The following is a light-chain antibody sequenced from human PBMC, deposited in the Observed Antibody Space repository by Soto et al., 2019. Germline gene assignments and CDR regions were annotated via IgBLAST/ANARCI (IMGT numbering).Light chain of an antibody. CDR1: QSVSSSY. V-gene: IGKV3D-20*02. CDR2: GAS. CDR3: QQRSNWPPLT. Sequence: ALTQSPGTLSSSPGERATLSCRASQSVSSSYLAWYQQKPGQAPRLLIYGASSRATGIPDRFSGSGSGTDFTLTISSLEPEDFAVYYCQQRSNWPPLTFGGGTKVEIK. J-gene: IGKJ4*01.